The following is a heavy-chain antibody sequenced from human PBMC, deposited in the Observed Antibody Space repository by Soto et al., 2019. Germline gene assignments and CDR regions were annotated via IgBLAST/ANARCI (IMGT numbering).Heavy chain of an antibody. J-gene: IGHJ4*02. D-gene: IGHD3-3*01. CDR3: ASYDFWSGYYSN. CDR2: IYYSGST. CDR1: GGSISSSSYY. Sequence: QLQLQESGPGLVKPSETLSLTCTVSGGSISSSSYYWGWFRQPPGKGLEWIGRIYYSGSTYYNPSLKSRVTISVDTSKNQFSLKLSSVTAADTAVYYCASYDFWSGYYSNWGQGTLVTVSS. V-gene: IGHV4-39*01.